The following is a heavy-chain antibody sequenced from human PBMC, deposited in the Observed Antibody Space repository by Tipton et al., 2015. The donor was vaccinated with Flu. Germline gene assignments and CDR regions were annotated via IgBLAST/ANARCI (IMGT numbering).Heavy chain of an antibody. Sequence: TLSLTCTVSGGSVSNYYWSWIRQPPGKGLEWIGYIYYTGSTKYNPSLKSRVTISVDTSKNQFSLRLSSVTAADTAIYYCARDRSGVGGTDYWGQGTLVTVSS. J-gene: IGHJ4*01. CDR3: ARDRSGVGGTDY. D-gene: IGHD3-10*01. CDR1: GGSVSNYY. V-gene: IGHV4-59*02. CDR2: IYYTGST.